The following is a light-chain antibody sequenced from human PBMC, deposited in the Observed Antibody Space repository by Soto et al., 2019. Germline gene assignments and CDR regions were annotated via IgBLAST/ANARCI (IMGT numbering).Light chain of an antibody. CDR2: TNN. J-gene: IGLJ1*01. CDR3: AAWDDSLGAYV. Sequence: QSALTQPPSASATPGQRVTISCSGSNSNIGTNTVNWYQPLPGTAPRLLIYTNNQRPSGVPQRFSGSKTGTSASLAIGGLQSEDGDDYYCAAWDDSLGAYVFGTGTKVTVL. CDR1: NSNIGTNT. V-gene: IGLV1-44*01.